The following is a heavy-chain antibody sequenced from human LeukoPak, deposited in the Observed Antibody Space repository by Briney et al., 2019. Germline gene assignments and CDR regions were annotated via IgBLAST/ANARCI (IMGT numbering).Heavy chain of an antibody. CDR2: INPNSGGT. J-gene: IGHJ3*02. D-gene: IGHD3-22*01. Sequence: ASVKVSCMASGYTFTGYYMHWVRQAPGQGLEWMGRINPNSGGTNYAQKFQGRVTMTRDTSISTAYMELSRLRSDDTAVYYCARDVKLYYYDSSGYYNDAFDIWGQGTMVTVSS. V-gene: IGHV1-2*06. CDR3: ARDVKLYYYDSSGYYNDAFDI. CDR1: GYTFTGYY.